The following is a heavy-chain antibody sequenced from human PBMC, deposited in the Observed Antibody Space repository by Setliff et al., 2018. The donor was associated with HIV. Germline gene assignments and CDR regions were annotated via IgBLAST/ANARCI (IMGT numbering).Heavy chain of an antibody. V-gene: IGHV1-18*01. J-gene: IGHJ4*02. Sequence: ASVKVSCKASGYTFTSYGISWVRQAPGQGLEWMGWINAYNGNTNYAQKFQGRATMTTDTSTSTAYVELRSLRSDDTAVYYCATVGEGFGYWGQGTLVTVSS. CDR3: ATVGEGFGY. CDR1: GYTFTSYG. D-gene: IGHD3-10*01. CDR2: INAYNGNT.